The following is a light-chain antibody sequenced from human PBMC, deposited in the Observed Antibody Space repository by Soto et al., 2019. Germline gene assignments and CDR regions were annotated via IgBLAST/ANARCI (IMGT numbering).Light chain of an antibody. CDR3: QQRSNWPLT. CDR1: ESVDFH. Sequence: VFTQSPATLSLSPGKRATLSCRASESVDFHLAWYQQKPGQAPRLLIYDASVRATGTPARFSGSGSGTAFTLTISRLEPEDFAVYYCQQRSNWPLTFGQGTRLEI. V-gene: IGKV3-11*01. J-gene: IGKJ5*01. CDR2: DAS.